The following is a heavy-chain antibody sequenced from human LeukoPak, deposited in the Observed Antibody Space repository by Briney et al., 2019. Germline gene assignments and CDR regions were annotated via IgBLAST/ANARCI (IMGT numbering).Heavy chain of an antibody. Sequence: SETLSLTCTVSGGSPSSYYWGWIRQPPGKGLEWIGYIYYSGSTNYNPSLKSRVTILVDTSKNQFSLKLSSVTAADTAVYYCARRVFSTAVWAFFDFWGQGALVTVSS. D-gene: IGHD3-3*02. CDR2: IYYSGST. J-gene: IGHJ4*02. CDR3: ARRVFSTAVWAFFDF. V-gene: IGHV4-59*08. CDR1: GGSPSSYY.